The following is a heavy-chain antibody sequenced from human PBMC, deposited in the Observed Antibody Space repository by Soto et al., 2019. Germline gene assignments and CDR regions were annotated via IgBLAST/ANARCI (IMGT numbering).Heavy chain of an antibody. V-gene: IGHV1-69*12. CDR1: GGTFSSYA. Sequence: QVQLVQSGAEVKKPGSSVKVSCKASGGTFSSYAISWVRQAPGQGLEWMGGIIPIFGTADYAQKFQGRVTITADEITSTAYMELSSLRSEETAVYYCASTPATGNYYYYGMDVWGQGTTVTVSS. J-gene: IGHJ6*02. CDR2: IIPIFGTA. CDR3: ASTPATGNYYYYGMDV. D-gene: IGHD5-12*01.